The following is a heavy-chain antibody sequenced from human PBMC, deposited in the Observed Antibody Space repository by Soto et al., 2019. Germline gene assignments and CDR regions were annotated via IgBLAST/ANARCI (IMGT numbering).Heavy chain of an antibody. CDR1: GYTFSRYG. CDR3: ARLVNDFWSGSNWFDP. CDR2: ISAYNGNT. Sequence: ASVKVSCKGSGYTFSRYGISWGGQAPGLGLEWMGWISAYNGNTNYAQKLQGRVTMTTDTSTSTAYMELRSLRSDDTTVYYCARLVNDFWSGSNWFDPWGQGTLVTVSS. J-gene: IGHJ5*02. V-gene: IGHV1-18*01. D-gene: IGHD3-3*01.